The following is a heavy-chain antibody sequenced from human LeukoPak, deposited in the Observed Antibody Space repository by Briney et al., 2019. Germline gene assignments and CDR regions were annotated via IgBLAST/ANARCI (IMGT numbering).Heavy chain of an antibody. Sequence: GGSLRLSCAASGFTFSSYAMSWVRQAPGKGLEWVSSINGSGGSTYYADSVKGRFTISRDNSKNTLYLQMNSLRAEDTAVYYCAKDRRVLFVVPTAFDPWGQGTLVTVSS. V-gene: IGHV3-23*01. CDR2: INGSGGST. D-gene: IGHD2-21*01. CDR1: GFTFSSYA. CDR3: AKDRRVLFVVPTAFDP. J-gene: IGHJ5*02.